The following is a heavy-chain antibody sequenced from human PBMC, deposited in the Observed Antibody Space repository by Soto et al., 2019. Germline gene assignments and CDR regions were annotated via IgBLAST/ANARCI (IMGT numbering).Heavy chain of an antibody. V-gene: IGHV3-30-3*01. D-gene: IGHD5-12*01. Sequence: PGGSLRLSCAASGFTFSSYAMHWVRQAPGKGLEWVAVISYDGSNKYYADSVKGRFTISRDNSKNTLYLQMNSLRAEDTAVYYCARDRSVLLRGGYDWVFGYWGQGTLVTVSS. CDR1: GFTFSSYA. CDR3: ARDRSVLLRGGYDWVFGY. CDR2: ISYDGSNK. J-gene: IGHJ4*02.